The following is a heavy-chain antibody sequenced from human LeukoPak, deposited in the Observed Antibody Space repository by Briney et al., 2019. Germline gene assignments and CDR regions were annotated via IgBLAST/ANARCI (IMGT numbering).Heavy chain of an antibody. J-gene: IGHJ5*02. D-gene: IGHD3-22*01. CDR1: GFTFSSYG. V-gene: IGHV3-33*06. CDR2: IWYDGSNK. CDR3: AKGHYDSSGYYWFDP. Sequence: GGSLRLSYAASGFTFSSYGMHWVRQAPGKGLEWVAVIWYDGSNKYYADSVKGRFTISRDNSKNTLYLQMNSLRAEDTAVYYCAKGHYDSSGYYWFDPWGQGTLVTVSS.